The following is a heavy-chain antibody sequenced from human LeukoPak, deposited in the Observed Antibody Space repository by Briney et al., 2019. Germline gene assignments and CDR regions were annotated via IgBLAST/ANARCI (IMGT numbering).Heavy chain of an antibody. V-gene: IGHV3-21*01. CDR3: ARAIPISYYDYVWGSYRAGIDY. D-gene: IGHD3-16*02. J-gene: IGHJ4*02. Sequence: AGGSLRLSCAASGFTFSSYSMNWVRQAPWKGLEWVSSISSSSSYIYYADSVKGRFTISRDNAKNSLYLQMNSLRAEDTAVYYCARAIPISYYDYVWGSYRAGIDYWGQGTLVTVSS. CDR1: GFTFSSYS. CDR2: ISSSSSYI.